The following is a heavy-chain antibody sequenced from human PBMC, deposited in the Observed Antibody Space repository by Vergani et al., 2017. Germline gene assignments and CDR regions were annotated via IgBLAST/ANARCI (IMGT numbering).Heavy chain of an antibody. CDR1: GFTFSSYG. CDR3: AKEVFGGVKQYGMDV. Sequence: QVQLVESGGGVVQPGGFLRLSCAASGFTFSSYGMHWVRQAPGKGLEWVAFIRYDGSNKYYADSVKGRFTISRDNSKNTLYLQMNSLRAEDTAVYYCAKEVFGGVKQYGMDVWGQGTTVTVSS. J-gene: IGHJ6*02. CDR2: IRYDGSNK. D-gene: IGHD3-10*01. V-gene: IGHV3-30*02.